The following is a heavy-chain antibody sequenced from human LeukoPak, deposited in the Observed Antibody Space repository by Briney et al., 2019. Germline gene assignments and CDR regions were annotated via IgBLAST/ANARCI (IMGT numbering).Heavy chain of an antibody. J-gene: IGHJ4*02. CDR1: GFTFDEYA. CDR3: ARGDSSGYYYFDY. Sequence: GGSLRLSCATSGFTFDEYAMHWVRQAPGKGLEWVAGISGNRDNIGYADSVKGRFTISRDNSKNTLYLQMNSLRAEDTAVYYCARGDSSGYYYFDYWGQGTLVTVSS. CDR2: ISGNRDNI. V-gene: IGHV3-9*01. D-gene: IGHD6-19*01.